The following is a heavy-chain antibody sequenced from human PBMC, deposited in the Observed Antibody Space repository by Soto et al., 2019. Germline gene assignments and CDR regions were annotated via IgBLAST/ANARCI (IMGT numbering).Heavy chain of an antibody. CDR3: ARFGCNGGSCLHFCGF. V-gene: IGHV4-59*01. J-gene: IGHJ4*02. CDR1: GGSISSYY. D-gene: IGHD2-15*01. Sequence: QLQLQESGPGLVKPSETLSLTCTVSGGSISSYYWSWIRQPPGKGLEWIGYIYSSGYTNYNPSLKRRDTISVDTPKNQCPLNQDYVTAADTALYDCARFGCNGGSCLHFCGFWGQGTLVTVSS. CDR2: IYSSGYT.